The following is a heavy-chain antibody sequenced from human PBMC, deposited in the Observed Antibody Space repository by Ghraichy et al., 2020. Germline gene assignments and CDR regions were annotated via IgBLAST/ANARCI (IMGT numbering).Heavy chain of an antibody. J-gene: IGHJ4*01. V-gene: IGHV3-64D*06. Sequence: GGSLRLSCSASGFIFSDYAMHWVRQAPGKRLEYISVITSSGSSAYYTDSVRDRFTISRDNSKNTLYLQMNSLTSEDTAVYYCVKESTVTNRNPFQCWGHGTQVTVSA. D-gene: IGHD4-17*01. CDR1: GFIFSDYA. CDR2: ITSSGSSA. CDR3: VKESTVTNRNPFQC.